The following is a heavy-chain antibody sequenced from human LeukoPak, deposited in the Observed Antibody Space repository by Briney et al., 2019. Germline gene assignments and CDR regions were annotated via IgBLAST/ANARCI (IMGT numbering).Heavy chain of an antibody. CDR1: GFTFSDHY. J-gene: IGHJ4*02. CDR3: ARGSSGYYY. CDR2: TRNKANSYTT. D-gene: IGHD3-22*01. Sequence: GGSLRLSCAASGFTFSDHYMDWVRQAPGKGVEWVGRTRNKANSYTTEYAASVKGRFTISRDDSKNSLYLQMNSLKTEDTAVYYCARGSSGYYYWGQGTLVTVSS. V-gene: IGHV3-72*01.